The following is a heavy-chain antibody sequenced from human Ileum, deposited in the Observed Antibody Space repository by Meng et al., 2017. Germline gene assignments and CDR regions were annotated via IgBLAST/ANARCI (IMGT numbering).Heavy chain of an antibody. D-gene: IGHD6-19*01. J-gene: IGHJ4*02. CDR3: TRHPYSSGLEY. Sequence: EVTLVESGGGLVQPGGSLKLSCAASGFTFSGSAMHWVRQASGKGLEWVGRIRSKANSYATAYAASVKGRFTISRDDSKNTAYLQMNSLKTEDTAVYYCTRHPYSSGLEYWGQGTLVTVSS. CDR2: IRSKANSYAT. V-gene: IGHV3-73*02. CDR1: GFTFSGSA.